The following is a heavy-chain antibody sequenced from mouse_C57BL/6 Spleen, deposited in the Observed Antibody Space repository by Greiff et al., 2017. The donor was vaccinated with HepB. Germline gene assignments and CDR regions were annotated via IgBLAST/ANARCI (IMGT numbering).Heavy chain of an antibody. Sequence: EVQLQESEGGLVQPGSSMKLSCTASGFTFSDYYMAWVRQVPEKGLEWVANINYDGSSTYYLDSLKSRFIISRDNAKNILYLQMSSLKSEDTATYYCARDPYYSNYLWYFDYWGQGTTLTVSS. J-gene: IGHJ2*01. D-gene: IGHD2-5*01. CDR1: GFTFSDYY. CDR2: INYDGSST. V-gene: IGHV5-16*01. CDR3: ARDPYYSNYLWYFDY.